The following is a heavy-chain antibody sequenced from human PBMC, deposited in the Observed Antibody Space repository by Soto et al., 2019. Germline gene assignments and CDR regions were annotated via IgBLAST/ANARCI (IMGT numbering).Heavy chain of an antibody. J-gene: IGHJ6*02. CDR3: ARDLVGANPFYGMDV. Sequence: SETLSLTCAVSGYSISSGYYWGWIRQPPGKGLEWIGSIYHSGSTYYNPSLKSRVTISVDTSKNQFSLKLSSVTAADTAVYYCARDLVGANPFYGMDVWGQGTTVTVSS. D-gene: IGHD1-26*01. CDR2: IYHSGST. V-gene: IGHV4-38-2*02. CDR1: GYSISSGYY.